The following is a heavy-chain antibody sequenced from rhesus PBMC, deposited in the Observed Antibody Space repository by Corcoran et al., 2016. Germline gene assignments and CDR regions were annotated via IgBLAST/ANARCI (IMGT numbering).Heavy chain of an antibody. V-gene: IGHV4-165*02. CDR2: IGGSSGTT. CDR1: GDSIRDNS. D-gene: IGHD5-36*01. J-gene: IGHJ4*01. CDR3: ARSGVTATVY. Sequence: QVQLQESGPGRVKPSETLSPICSISGDSIRDNSWTWARHPPGKGLEWIGYIGGSSGTTSYNPSLKSRVTISTDTSKNQLSLTLNSVTAADTAVYYCARSGVTATVYWGQGVLVTVSS.